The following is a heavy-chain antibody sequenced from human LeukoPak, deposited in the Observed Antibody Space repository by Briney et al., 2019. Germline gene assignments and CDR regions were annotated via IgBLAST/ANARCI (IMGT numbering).Heavy chain of an antibody. D-gene: IGHD5-18*01. CDR2: IYHSGST. CDR3: ARVMGYSYGYYYYYYMDV. J-gene: IGHJ6*03. CDR1: GYSISSGYY. V-gene: IGHV4-38-2*02. Sequence: PSETLSLTCTVSGYSISSGYYWGWLRQPPGKGLEWFGSIYHSGSTYYNPSLKSRVTISVDTSKNQFSLKLSSVTAADTAVYYCARVMGYSYGYYYYYYMDVWGKGTTVTVSS.